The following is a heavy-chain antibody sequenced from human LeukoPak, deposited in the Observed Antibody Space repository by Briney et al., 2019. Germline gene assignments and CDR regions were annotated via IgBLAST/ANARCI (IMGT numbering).Heavy chain of an antibody. Sequence: SETLSLTCTVSGGSISSSSFYWGWIRQPPGRGLEWIGSIYYRGSTYYNPSLKSRVTISVDMSENQVSLKLRSVTAADTAVYYCTEFYFDRSGYADYWGQGTLVTVSS. D-gene: IGHD3-22*01. CDR1: GGSISSSSFY. J-gene: IGHJ4*02. CDR3: TEFYFDRSGYADY. V-gene: IGHV4-39*01. CDR2: IYYRGST.